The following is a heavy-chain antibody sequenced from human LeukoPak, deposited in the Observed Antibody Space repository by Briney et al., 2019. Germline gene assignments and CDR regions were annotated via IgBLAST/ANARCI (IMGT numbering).Heavy chain of an antibody. D-gene: IGHD3-3*01. CDR1: GFTFSSYW. V-gene: IGHV3-7*03. Sequence: GGSLRLSCAASGFTFSSYWMSWVRQAPGKGLKWVANIKQDGSEKYYVDSVKGRFTISRDNAKNSLYLQMNSLRAEDTAVYYCANSKSGGTVFGVVAKYFYYGMDVWGQGTTVTVSS. CDR3: ANSKSGGTVFGVVAKYFYYGMDV. CDR2: IKQDGSEK. J-gene: IGHJ6*02.